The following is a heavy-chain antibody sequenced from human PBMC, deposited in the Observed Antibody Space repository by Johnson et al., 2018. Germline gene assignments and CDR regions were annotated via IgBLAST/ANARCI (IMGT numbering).Heavy chain of an antibody. Sequence: EVQLWESGGGLVQPGGSLRLSCAASGFTVSNNYMSWVRQAPGRELELVSLIYSTGVTHYADSVKGRFTISRDNSKNTLYLQMNSLRTEDTAVYHCARDGMCNGQFCVWGKGTTVTVSS. CDR3: ARDGMCNGQFCV. V-gene: IGHV3-66*02. CDR2: IYSTGVT. J-gene: IGHJ6*04. D-gene: IGHD1-14*01. CDR1: GFTVSNNY.